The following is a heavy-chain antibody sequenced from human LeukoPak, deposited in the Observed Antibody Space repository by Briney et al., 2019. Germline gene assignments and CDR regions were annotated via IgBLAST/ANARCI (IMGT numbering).Heavy chain of an antibody. CDR3: AKGYGSGSYYNVFDY. Sequence: LTGGSLRLSCAASGFTFSSYSMNWVRQAPGKGLEWVSYISSSSSTIYYADSVKGRFTISRDNAKNSLYQQMNSLRAEDTALYYCAKGYGSGSYYNVFDYWGQGTLVTVSS. V-gene: IGHV3-48*01. CDR1: GFTFSSYS. J-gene: IGHJ4*02. D-gene: IGHD3-10*01. CDR2: ISSSSSTI.